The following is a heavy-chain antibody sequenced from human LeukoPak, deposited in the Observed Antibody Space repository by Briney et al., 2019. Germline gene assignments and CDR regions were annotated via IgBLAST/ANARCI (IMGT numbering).Heavy chain of an antibody. CDR1: GFTFSSYA. CDR3: ARVEMATGYDY. J-gene: IGHJ4*02. D-gene: IGHD5-24*01. CDR2: ISSSSSYI. V-gene: IGHV3-21*01. Sequence: GGSLRLSCAASGFTFSSYAMSWVRQAPGKGLEWVSSISSSSSYIYYADSVKGRFTISRDNAKNSLYLQMNSLRAEDTAVYYCARVEMATGYDYWGQGTLVTVSS.